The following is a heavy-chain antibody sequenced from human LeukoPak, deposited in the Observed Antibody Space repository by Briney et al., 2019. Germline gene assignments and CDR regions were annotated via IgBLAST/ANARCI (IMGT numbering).Heavy chain of an antibody. J-gene: IGHJ4*02. Sequence: SETLSLTCTISGGSISNYYWSWIRQPPGKGLEWIGYIYHSGNTNYNPSLKSRVTVSVDTSKDQFSLKLTSVTAADTAVYYCARTYYYGSGRYFDYWGQGTLVAVSS. CDR3: ARTYYYGSGRYFDY. CDR1: GGSISNYY. V-gene: IGHV4-59*01. D-gene: IGHD3-10*01. CDR2: IYHSGNT.